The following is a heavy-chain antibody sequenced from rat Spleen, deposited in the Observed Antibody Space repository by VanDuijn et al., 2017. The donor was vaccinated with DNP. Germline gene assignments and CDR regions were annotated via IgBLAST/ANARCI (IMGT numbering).Heavy chain of an antibody. J-gene: IGHJ3*01. CDR3: AAHYGGYGY. Sequence: EVQLVESGGGLVQPGRSMKLSCAASGFAFSNYYMAWVRQVPTKGLECVASLSTGGGNTYYRDSVKGRFTLSRDNAESTLYLQMDSLRSEDTATYYCAAHYGGYGYWGQGTLVTVSS. V-gene: IGHV5-25*01. CDR2: LSTGGGNT. D-gene: IGHD1-3*01. CDR1: GFAFSNYY.